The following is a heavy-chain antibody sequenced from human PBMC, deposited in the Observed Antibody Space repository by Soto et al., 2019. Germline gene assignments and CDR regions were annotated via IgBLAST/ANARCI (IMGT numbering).Heavy chain of an antibody. J-gene: IGHJ4*02. D-gene: IGHD3-22*01. CDR3: ARDSYYYDSSGYRGYYFDY. CDR2: IYYSGST. Sequence: QVQLQESGPGLVKPSQTLSLTCTVSGGSISSGGYYWSWIRQHPGKGLEWIGYIYYSGSTYYNPSLKSRVTISVGTSKNQFSLKLSSVTAADTAVYYCARDSYYYDSSGYRGYYFDYWGQGTLVTVSS. V-gene: IGHV4-31*03. CDR1: GGSISSGGYY.